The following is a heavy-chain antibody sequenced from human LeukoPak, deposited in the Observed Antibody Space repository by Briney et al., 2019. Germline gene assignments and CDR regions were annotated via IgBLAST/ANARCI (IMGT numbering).Heavy chain of an antibody. CDR3: AKGYCSSTSCYVLDY. V-gene: IGHV3-23*01. D-gene: IGHD2-2*01. CDR1: RFTFSSFA. J-gene: IGHJ4*02. CDR2: IGGSGGSS. Sequence: GGSLRLSCAASRFTFSSFAMSWVRQAPGKGLEWVSSIGGSGGSSYYADSVKGRFTISRDNSKSTLYLQMNSLRAEDTAVYYCAKGYCSSTSCYVLDYWGQGTLVTVSS.